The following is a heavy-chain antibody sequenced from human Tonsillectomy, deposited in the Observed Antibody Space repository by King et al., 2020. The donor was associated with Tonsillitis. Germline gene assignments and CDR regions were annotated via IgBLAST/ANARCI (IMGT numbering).Heavy chain of an antibody. CDR3: VKDANYYGSGSGFDM. V-gene: IGHV3-43*02. Sequence: VQLVESGGGVVQPGGSLRLSCAASGFTIDDYAMHWIRQPPGKGLQWLSLISGDGGIIEYENSVKGRFTISRDKTKNSLYLQMNSLRSEDIALYYCVKDANYYGSGSGFDMWGQGTMVTVSS. J-gene: IGHJ3*02. CDR1: GFTIDDYA. D-gene: IGHD1-26*01. CDR2: ISGDGGII.